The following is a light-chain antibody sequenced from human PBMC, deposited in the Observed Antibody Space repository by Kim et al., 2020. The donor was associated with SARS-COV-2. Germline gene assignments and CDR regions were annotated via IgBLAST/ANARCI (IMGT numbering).Light chain of an antibody. Sequence: SYELTQPPSVSVSPGQTASITCSGYKLGDKYVSWYQQKPGQSPVVVIYQGNQRPSGIPERFSGSNSGITATLTISGTQAMDEADYYCQAWDSSTHNYV. CDR1: KLGDKY. J-gene: IGLJ1*01. CDR2: QGN. V-gene: IGLV3-1*01. CDR3: QAWDSSTHNYV.